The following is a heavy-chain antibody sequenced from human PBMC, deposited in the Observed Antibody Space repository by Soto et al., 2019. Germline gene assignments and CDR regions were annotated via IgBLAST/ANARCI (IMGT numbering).Heavy chain of an antibody. Sequence: QVQLIQSGAAVTTPGASVTVSCKASEYSFTGHYLHGVRQAPWQVLEWMGWIDPKSGDSKYAPKFQSRVTMTRDTSISRADMELRSLGSDDTAVYYCARVYDKRGYAYFGPWGQGTLVTVAS. J-gene: IGHJ5*02. CDR2: IDPKSGDS. D-gene: IGHD3-16*01. CDR3: ARVYDKRGYAYFGP. V-gene: IGHV1-2*02. CDR1: EYSFTGHY.